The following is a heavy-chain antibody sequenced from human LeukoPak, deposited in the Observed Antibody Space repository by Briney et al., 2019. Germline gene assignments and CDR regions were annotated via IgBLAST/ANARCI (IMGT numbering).Heavy chain of an antibody. D-gene: IGHD2-2*02. V-gene: IGHV4-34*01. Sequence: GSLRLSCAASGFTFSSYSMNWIRQSPGKGLEWIGEVNHTGGITYNPSLKSRVTVSIDTSKNQFSLNLKSVTAADTAVYYCARQYTFDIWGRGTMVSVSS. CDR2: VNHTGGI. J-gene: IGHJ3*02. CDR1: GFTFSSYS. CDR3: ARQYTFDI.